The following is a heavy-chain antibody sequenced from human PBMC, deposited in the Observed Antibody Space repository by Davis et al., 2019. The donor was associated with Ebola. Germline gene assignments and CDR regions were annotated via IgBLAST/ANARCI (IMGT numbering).Heavy chain of an antibody. CDR3: ARANPRWLQFDC. CDR2: IYSGGST. J-gene: IGHJ5*01. CDR1: GFTVRSNY. D-gene: IGHD5-24*01. V-gene: IGHV3-53*04. Sequence: GGSLRLSFAASGFTVRSNYMSWVRPAPGKGLEWGSVIYSGGSTYYADSVKGRFTISRHNSKNTLYLQMNSLRAEDTAVYYCARANPRWLQFDCWGQGTLVTVSS.